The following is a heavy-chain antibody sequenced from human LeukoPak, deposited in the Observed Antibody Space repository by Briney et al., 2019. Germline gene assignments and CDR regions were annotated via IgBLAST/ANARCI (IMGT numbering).Heavy chain of an antibody. D-gene: IGHD6-13*01. V-gene: IGHV4-34*01. CDR3: ARGPSSSSPPHYFDY. CDR2: INHSGST. Sequence: SETLSLTCAVYGGSFSGYYWSWIRQPPGKGLEWIGEINHSGSTNYNPSLKSRVTISVDTSKNQFSLKLSSVTAADTAVYYCARGPSSSSPPHYFDYWGQGTLVTVSS. J-gene: IGHJ4*02. CDR1: GGSFSGYY.